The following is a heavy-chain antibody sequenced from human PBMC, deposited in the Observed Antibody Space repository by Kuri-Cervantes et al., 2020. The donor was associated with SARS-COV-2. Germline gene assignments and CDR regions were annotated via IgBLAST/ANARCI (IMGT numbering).Heavy chain of an antibody. Sequence: ASVKVSCKASGHTFTNYYFYWVRQAPGQGLEWVATFIPGSSYTHYAPRFQGRVTVTRGTSTGTVHMELSSLRSDDTAVYYCAIQSSNWYNSWGQGTLVTVSS. V-gene: IGHV1-46*01. CDR2: FIPGSSYT. CDR3: AIQSSNWYNS. CDR1: GHTFTNYY. D-gene: IGHD6-13*01. J-gene: IGHJ5*01.